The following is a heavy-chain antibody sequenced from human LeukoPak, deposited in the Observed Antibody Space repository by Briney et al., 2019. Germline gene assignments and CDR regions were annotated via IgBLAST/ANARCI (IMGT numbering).Heavy chain of an antibody. V-gene: IGHV3-30-3*01. J-gene: IGHJ4*02. CDR2: ISYDGSNK. Sequence: GGSLRLSCAASGFTFSSYAMHWVHQAPGKGLEWVAVISYDGSNKYYADSVKGRFTISRDNSKNTLYLQMNSLRAEDTAVYYCAREGYGDYAFDYWGQGTLVTVSS. D-gene: IGHD4-17*01. CDR3: AREGYGDYAFDY. CDR1: GFTFSSYA.